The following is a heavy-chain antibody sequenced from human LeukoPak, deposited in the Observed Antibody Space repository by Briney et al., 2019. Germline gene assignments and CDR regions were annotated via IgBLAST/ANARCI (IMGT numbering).Heavy chain of an antibody. D-gene: IGHD6-13*01. CDR1: GGSLSSGGYY. CDR3: ARTLGRAAASPPVS. J-gene: IGHJ4*02. Sequence: PSETLSLTCTVSGGSLSSGGYYWSWIRQSPGKGLEWIGYIYTSGSTNYNPSLKSRVTISVDTSKNQFSLKLSSVTAADTAVYYCARTLGRAAASPPVSWGQGTLVTVSS. V-gene: IGHV4-61*08. CDR2: IYTSGST.